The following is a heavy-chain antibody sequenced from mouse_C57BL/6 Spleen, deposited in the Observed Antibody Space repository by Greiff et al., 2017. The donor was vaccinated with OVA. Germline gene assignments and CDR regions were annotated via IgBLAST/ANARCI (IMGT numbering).Heavy chain of an antibody. CDR1: GYAFSSSW. CDR2: IYPGDGDT. CDR3: ARGDYDLYYYAMDY. V-gene: IGHV1-82*01. Sequence: QVQLQQSGPELVKPGASVKISCKASGYAFSSSWMNWVKQRPGKGLEWIGRIYPGDGDTNYNGKFKGKATLTADKSSSTAYMQLCSLTSEDSAVYFCARGDYDLYYYAMDYWGQGTSVTVSS. D-gene: IGHD2-4*01. J-gene: IGHJ4*01.